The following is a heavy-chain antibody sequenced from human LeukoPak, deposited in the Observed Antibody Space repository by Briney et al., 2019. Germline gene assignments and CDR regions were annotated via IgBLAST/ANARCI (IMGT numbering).Heavy chain of an antibody. Sequence: GRSLRLSCAASGFTFSSYAMHWVRQAPGKGLEWVAVISYDGSNKYYADSVKGRSTISRDNSKNTLYLQMNSLRAEDTAVYYCARAGYCSGGSCYLSYFDYWGQGTLVTVSS. CDR3: ARAGYCSGGSCYLSYFDY. J-gene: IGHJ4*02. CDR2: ISYDGSNK. CDR1: GFTFSSYA. D-gene: IGHD2-15*01. V-gene: IGHV3-30*04.